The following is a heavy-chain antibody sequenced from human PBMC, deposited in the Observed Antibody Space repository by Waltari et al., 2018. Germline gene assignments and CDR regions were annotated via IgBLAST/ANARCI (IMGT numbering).Heavy chain of an antibody. CDR3: ARGSDSSGYYSDDDWFDP. D-gene: IGHD3-22*01. J-gene: IGHJ5*02. CDR1: GGSISSSSYY. V-gene: IGHV4-39*07. Sequence: QLQLQESGPGLVKPSETLSLTCTVSGGSISSSSYYWGWIRQPPGKGLEWIGSIYYSGSTYYHPSLKSRVTISVDTSKNQFSLKLSSVTAADTAVYYCARGSDSSGYYSDDDWFDPWGQGTLVTVSS. CDR2: IYYSGST.